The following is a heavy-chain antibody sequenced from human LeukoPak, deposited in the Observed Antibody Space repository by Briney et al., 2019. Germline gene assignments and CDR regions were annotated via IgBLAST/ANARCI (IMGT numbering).Heavy chain of an antibody. V-gene: IGHV4-34*01. CDR2: ISHSGST. J-gene: IGHJ5*02. Sequence: SETLSLTCAVYGGSFSGYYWSWIRQPPGKGLEWIGEISHSGSTNYNPSLKSRVTISVDTSKNQFSLKLSSVTAADTAVYYCARGRRVVVAATRLGFSWFDPWGQGTLVTVSS. CDR1: GGSFSGYY. D-gene: IGHD2-15*01. CDR3: ARGRRVVVAATRLGFSWFDP.